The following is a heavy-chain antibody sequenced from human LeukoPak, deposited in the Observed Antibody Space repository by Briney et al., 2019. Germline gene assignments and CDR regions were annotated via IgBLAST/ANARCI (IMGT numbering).Heavy chain of an antibody. D-gene: IGHD4-17*01. CDR1: GYTFAGYY. CDR2: INPNSGGT. CDR3: ARGDYGDYNDAFDI. J-gene: IGHJ3*02. Sequence: ASVKVSCKASGYTFAGYYMHWVRQAPGQGLEWMGWINPNSGGTNYAQKFQGWVTMTRDTSISTAYMELSRLRSDDTAVYYCARGDYGDYNDAFDIWGQGTMVTVSS. V-gene: IGHV1-2*04.